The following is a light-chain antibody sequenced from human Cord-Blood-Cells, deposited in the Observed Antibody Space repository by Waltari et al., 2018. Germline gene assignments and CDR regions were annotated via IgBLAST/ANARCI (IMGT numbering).Light chain of an antibody. J-gene: IGLJ3*02. V-gene: IGLV2-14*01. CDR1: SSDVGGYNY. CDR3: SSYTISSTL. CDR2: DVS. Sequence: QSALTQPASVSGSPGQSLPISCTGTSSDVGGYNYVSWYQQHPGKAPKLMIYDVSKRPSGVSNRFSGSKSGNTASLTISGLQAEDEAYYYCSSYTISSTLFGGGTKLTVL.